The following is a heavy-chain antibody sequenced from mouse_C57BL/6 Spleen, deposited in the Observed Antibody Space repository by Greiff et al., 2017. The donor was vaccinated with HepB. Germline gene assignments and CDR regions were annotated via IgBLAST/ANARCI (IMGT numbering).Heavy chain of an antibody. Sequence: EVKLVESGGDLVKPGGSLKLSCAASGFTFSSYGMSWVRQTPDKRLEWFATISSGGSYTYYPDSVKGRFTISRDNAKNTLYLQMSSLKSEDTAMYYCARRRYGYDRGAMDYWGQGTSVTVSS. CDR2: ISSGGSYT. CDR3: ARRRYGYDRGAMDY. D-gene: IGHD2-2*01. V-gene: IGHV5-6*02. CDR1: GFTFSSYG. J-gene: IGHJ4*01.